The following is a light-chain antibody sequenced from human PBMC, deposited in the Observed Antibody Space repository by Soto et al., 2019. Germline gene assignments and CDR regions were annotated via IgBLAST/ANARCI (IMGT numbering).Light chain of an antibody. Sequence: DIHMTQSPSTLSSSVGDRVTITCRASQSIRIWLAWYQQKPGRAPNLMIYGTSSLESGVPSRFSGSGSGKYFTLTISRLQPDDFATYYCQHYNAYSWTFGQGTKVEIK. J-gene: IGKJ1*01. CDR1: QSIRIW. V-gene: IGKV1-5*03. CDR3: QHYNAYSWT. CDR2: GTS.